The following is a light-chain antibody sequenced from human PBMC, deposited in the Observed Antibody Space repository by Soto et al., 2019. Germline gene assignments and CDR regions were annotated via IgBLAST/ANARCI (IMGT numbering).Light chain of an antibody. CDR2: GNN. Sequence: QSVLTQPPSVSGAPGQRVTISCTGSSSNIGAGYDVHWYQQLPGTAPKLLIYGNNNRPSGVPDRFSGSKYGASGSLAITGLQAEDEADYYCAVWDDSLKGPVFGTGTKLTVL. J-gene: IGLJ1*01. V-gene: IGLV1-40*01. CDR3: AVWDDSLKGPV. CDR1: SSNIGAGYD.